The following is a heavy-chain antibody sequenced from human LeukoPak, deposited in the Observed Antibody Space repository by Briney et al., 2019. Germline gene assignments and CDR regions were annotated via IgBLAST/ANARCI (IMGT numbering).Heavy chain of an antibody. V-gene: IGHV3-48*02. Sequence: PGGSLRVSCAASGFTFSTYNMNWVRQAPGKGLEWVSHITSSSTNIYYADSVKGRFTISRDNAKNALSLQMNSLRDEDTAVYYCATSGNYYLKYWGQGTLVTVSS. D-gene: IGHD1-26*01. J-gene: IGHJ4*02. CDR3: ATSGNYYLKY. CDR1: GFTFSTYN. CDR2: ITSSSTNI.